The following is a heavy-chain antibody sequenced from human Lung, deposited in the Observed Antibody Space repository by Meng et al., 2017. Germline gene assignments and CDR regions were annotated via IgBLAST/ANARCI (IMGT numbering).Heavy chain of an antibody. Sequence: VQLQQWGEGLLKPSETLSLTCVVSGGSFSDYYWSWIRQPPGKGLEWIGEINHSGSTNHNPSLESRATISVDTSQNNLSLKLSSVTAADSAVYYCARGPTTMAHDFDYWGQGTLVTVSS. CDR1: GGSFSDYY. J-gene: IGHJ4*02. CDR2: INHSGST. CDR3: ARGPTTMAHDFDY. V-gene: IGHV4-34*04. D-gene: IGHD4-11*01.